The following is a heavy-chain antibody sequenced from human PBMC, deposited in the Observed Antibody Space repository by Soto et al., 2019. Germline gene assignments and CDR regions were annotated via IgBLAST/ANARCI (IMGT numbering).Heavy chain of an antibody. J-gene: IGHJ6*02. CDR1: GFTFSSYG. V-gene: IGHV3-30*18. CDR2: ISYDGSNK. Sequence: QVQLVESGGGVVQPGRSLRLSCAASGFTFSSYGMHWVRQAPGKGLEWVAVISYDGSNKYYADSVKGRFTISRDNSKNXLYLQMNSLRAEDTAVYYCAKDHARIAVALWGMDVWGQGTTVTVSS. CDR3: AKDHARIAVALWGMDV. D-gene: IGHD6-19*01.